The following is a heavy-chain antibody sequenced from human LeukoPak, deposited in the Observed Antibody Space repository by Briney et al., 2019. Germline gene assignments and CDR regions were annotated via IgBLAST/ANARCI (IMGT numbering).Heavy chain of an antibody. V-gene: IGHV4-61*01. CDR1: GGSVSSGRFY. J-gene: IGHJ4*02. D-gene: IGHD6-13*01. CDR2: IYYSGST. Sequence: PSETLSLTCSVSGGSVSSGRFYWTWIRQPPGKGLEWIGYIYYSGSTNYNPSLISRVSISVDTSKNQFSLTLTSVTAADTAVYYCAREEDSNSWLYFDSWGQGTLVTVSS. CDR3: AREEDSNSWLYFDS.